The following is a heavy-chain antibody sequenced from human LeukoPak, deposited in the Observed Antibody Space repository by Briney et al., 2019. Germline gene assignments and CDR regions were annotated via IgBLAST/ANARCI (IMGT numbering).Heavy chain of an antibody. CDR3: AREPITSGGNDAFDI. CDR1: GYSISSGYY. J-gene: IGHJ3*02. V-gene: IGHV4-38-2*02. Sequence: PSETLSLTCTVSGYSISSGYYWAWIRQPPGKGLEWIGSIYYTGSTYKNPSLKSRVTISIDTSKNQFSLKLNSVTAADTAVFYCAREPITSGGNDAFDIWGQGTMVTVSS. CDR2: IYYTGST. D-gene: IGHD3-16*01.